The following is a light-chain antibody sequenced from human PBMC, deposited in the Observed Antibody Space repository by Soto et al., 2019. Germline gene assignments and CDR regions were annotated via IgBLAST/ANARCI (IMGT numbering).Light chain of an antibody. Sequence: EIVLTQSPATLSLSPGQRATLSCMASQSVSTYLAWYQQKPGQAPRLFIYDTSKRANGIPARVSGSGSGTVITRSISSLEHDDFAVYYCQQHSTLITFGQGTRLEI. J-gene: IGKJ5*01. CDR1: QSVSTY. CDR2: DTS. CDR3: QQHSTLIT. V-gene: IGKV3-11*01.